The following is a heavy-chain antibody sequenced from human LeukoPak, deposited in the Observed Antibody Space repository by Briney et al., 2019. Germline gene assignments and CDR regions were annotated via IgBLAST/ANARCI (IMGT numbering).Heavy chain of an antibody. Sequence: SETLSLTCTVSGASISTYYWSWIRQPPGKGLEWIGYIYYSGSTKYNPSLKSRVTISIDTSRNQLSLNLNSVTAADTAVYYCVRSASVTAAGLDYWGQGTLVTVSS. CDR1: GASISTYY. J-gene: IGHJ4*02. CDR2: IYYSGST. D-gene: IGHD6-13*01. V-gene: IGHV4-59*08. CDR3: VRSASVTAAGLDY.